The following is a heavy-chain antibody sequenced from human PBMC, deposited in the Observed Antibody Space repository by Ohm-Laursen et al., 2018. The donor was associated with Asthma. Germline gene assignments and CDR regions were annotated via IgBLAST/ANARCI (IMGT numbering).Heavy chain of an antibody. J-gene: IGHJ6*02. D-gene: IGHD1-26*01. CDR1: GGSISSGDYY. Sequence: SQTLSLTCTVSGGSISSGDYYWSWIRQPPGKGLEWIGYIYYSGSTYYNPSLKSRVTISADTSKNHFSLKLSSVTAADTAVYLCARSRRGGSYPLYYGMDVWGQGTSVTVSS. V-gene: IGHV4-30-4*01. CDR3: ARSRRGGSYPLYYGMDV. CDR2: IYYSGST.